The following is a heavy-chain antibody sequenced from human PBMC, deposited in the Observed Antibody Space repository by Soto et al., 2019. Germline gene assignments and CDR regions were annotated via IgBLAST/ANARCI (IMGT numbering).Heavy chain of an antibody. CDR2: IYYSGST. J-gene: IGHJ6*02. CDR3: AHSKYYYDSSGYYAYYYYYYGMDV. D-gene: IGHD3-22*01. V-gene: IGHV4-39*06. Sequence: SETLSLTCTVSGGSISSSSYYWGWIRQPPGKGLEWIGSIYYSGSTYYSPCLKSRLTITKDTSKNQVVLTMTNMDPVDIATYYCAHSKYYYDSSGYYAYYYYYYGMDVWGQGTTVTVSS. CDR1: GGSISSSSYY.